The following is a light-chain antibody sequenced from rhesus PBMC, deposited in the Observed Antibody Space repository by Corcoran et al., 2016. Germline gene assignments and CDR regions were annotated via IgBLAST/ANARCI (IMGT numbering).Light chain of an antibody. CDR1: QSVGSN. CDR3: QQYNNWNS. V-gene: IGKV3-42*02. J-gene: IGKJ2*01. CDR2: EAS. Sequence: ETVVTQSPATLSLSPGERATLSCRASQSVGSNLAWYHQRPGQAPKLLIYEASSRATGLPNSFSASGSGTEFTLTISSLEPEDVEVYYCQQYNNWNSFGQGTKVEIK.